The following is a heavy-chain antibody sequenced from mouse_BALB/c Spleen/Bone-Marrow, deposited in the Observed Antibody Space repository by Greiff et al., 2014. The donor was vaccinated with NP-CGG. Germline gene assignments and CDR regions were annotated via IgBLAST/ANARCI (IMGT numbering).Heavy chain of an antibody. CDR2: IYPSDSYT. CDR1: GYTFTSYW. V-gene: IGHV1-69*02. D-gene: IGHD2-3*01. J-gene: IGHJ3*01. Sequence: VQLQESGAELVRPGASVKLSCKASGYTFTSYWINWVKQRPGQGLEWIGNIYPSDSYTNYNQKFKDKATLTVDKSSSTACMQLSSPTSEDSAVYYCTRDGSPFAYWGQGTLVTVSA. CDR3: TRDGSPFAY.